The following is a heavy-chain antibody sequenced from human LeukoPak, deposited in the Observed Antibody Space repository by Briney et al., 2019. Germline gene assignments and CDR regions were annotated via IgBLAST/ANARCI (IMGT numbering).Heavy chain of an antibody. D-gene: IGHD2-2*01. Sequence: PGGSLRLSCAASGFTFSTYNFIWVRQAPGKGLEWIGEINHSGSTNYNPSLKSRVTISVDTSKNQFSLKLSSVTAADTAVYYCARGTEGDIVVVPAAIGTFDYWGQGTLVTVSS. CDR2: INHSGST. V-gene: IGHV4-34*01. J-gene: IGHJ4*02. CDR1: GFTFSTYN. CDR3: ARGTEGDIVVVPAAIGTFDY.